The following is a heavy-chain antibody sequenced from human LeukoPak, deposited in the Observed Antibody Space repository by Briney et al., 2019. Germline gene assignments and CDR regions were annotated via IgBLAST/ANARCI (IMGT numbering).Heavy chain of an antibody. D-gene: IGHD2-2*01. J-gene: IGHJ5*02. CDR3: ARVVPTAMGWFDP. CDR1: GGSISHSY. Sequence: LSETLSITCTVSGGSISHSYWTWIRQPAGKGLEWIGRIYISGSTNYSPSLKSRVTISIDESKNQFSLKLSSVTAADTAVYYCARVVPTAMGWFDPWGQGTLRTVSS. CDR2: IYISGST. V-gene: IGHV4-4*07.